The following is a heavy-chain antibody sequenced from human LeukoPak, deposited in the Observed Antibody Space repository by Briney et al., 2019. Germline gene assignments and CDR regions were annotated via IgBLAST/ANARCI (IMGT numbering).Heavy chain of an antibody. CDR2: ISYDGSNK. CDR3: AKVRYDSSGYHLYYYYGMDV. V-gene: IGHV3-30*18. J-gene: IGHJ6*02. Sequence: PGGSLRLSCAASGFTFSSYGMHWVRQAPGKGLEWVAVISYDGSNKYYADSVKGRFTISRDNSENTLYLQMNSLRAEDTAVYYCAKVRYDSSGYHLYYYYGMDVWGQGTTVTVSS. CDR1: GFTFSSYG. D-gene: IGHD3-22*01.